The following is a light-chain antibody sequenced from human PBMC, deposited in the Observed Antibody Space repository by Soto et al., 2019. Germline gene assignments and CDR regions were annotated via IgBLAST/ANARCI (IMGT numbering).Light chain of an antibody. CDR2: AAS. J-gene: IGKJ1*01. CDR3: QQSYSTPWT. Sequence: DIQMTQSPSSLSASVGDRVTITCRASQSISSYLNWYQQKPGKAPKLLIYAASSLKSGVPSKFRGRGFGKDFHLNISSLQPEDFATYYCQQSYSTPWTFGQGTKVDIK. CDR1: QSISSY. V-gene: IGKV1-39*01.